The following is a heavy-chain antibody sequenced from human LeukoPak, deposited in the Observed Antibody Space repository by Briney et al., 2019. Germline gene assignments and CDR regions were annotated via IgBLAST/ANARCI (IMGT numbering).Heavy chain of an antibody. V-gene: IGHV4-39*07. J-gene: IGHJ4*02. Sequence: SETLSLTCTVSGGSISTSNYYWGWIRQPPGKGLEWIGNIFYSGSTYYSPSLRSRVTISLDTSRNQFSLKLSSVTAADTAVYYCARERQDDYVWGSYRVPDYWGQGTLVTVSS. CDR1: GGSISTSNYY. D-gene: IGHD3-16*02. CDR2: IFYSGST. CDR3: ARERQDDYVWGSYRVPDY.